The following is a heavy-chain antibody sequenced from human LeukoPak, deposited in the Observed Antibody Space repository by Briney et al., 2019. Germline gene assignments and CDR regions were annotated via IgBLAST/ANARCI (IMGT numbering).Heavy chain of an antibody. D-gene: IGHD1-1*01. Sequence: ASVKVSCKASGYTSTNYYIHWVRQAPGQGLEWMGIINPGGGGTTYAQKFQGRVTMTRDTSTSTVYMDLISLRSEDTAVYYCARDSGFGYLDYWGQGTLVTVSS. CDR1: GYTSTNYY. CDR3: ARDSGFGYLDY. V-gene: IGHV1-46*01. J-gene: IGHJ4*02. CDR2: INPGGGGT.